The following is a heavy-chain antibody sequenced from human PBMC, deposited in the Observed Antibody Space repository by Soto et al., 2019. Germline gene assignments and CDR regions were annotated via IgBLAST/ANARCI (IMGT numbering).Heavy chain of an antibody. CDR3: ARGRDRAGGPLRFLEWQRRTNWFDP. Sequence: SETLSLTCAVYGGSFSGYYWSWIRQPPGKGLEWIGEINHSGSTNYNPSLKSRVNISVDTSKNQFSLKMSFVAAADTVVFYCARGRDRAGGPLRFLEWQRRTNWFDPWGQGTLVTVSS. J-gene: IGHJ5*02. V-gene: IGHV4-34*01. CDR2: INHSGST. CDR1: GGSFSGYY. D-gene: IGHD3-3*01.